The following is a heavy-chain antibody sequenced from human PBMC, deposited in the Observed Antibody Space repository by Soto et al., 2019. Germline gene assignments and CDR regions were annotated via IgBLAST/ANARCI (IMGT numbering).Heavy chain of an antibody. V-gene: IGHV3-7*01. J-gene: IGHJ4*02. CDR3: ARVLDDSAFDFMDN. D-gene: IGHD3-3*01. Sequence: EVQLVESGGGLVQPGGSLRLSCAASGFSFSRYWMSWVRQAPGKGLEWVANIQQDGSQKNYVDSVKGRFTISRDNAKNSLYLQMNSLRAEDTAVYYCARVLDDSAFDFMDNLGQGTLVPVSS. CDR1: GFSFSRYW. CDR2: IQQDGSQK.